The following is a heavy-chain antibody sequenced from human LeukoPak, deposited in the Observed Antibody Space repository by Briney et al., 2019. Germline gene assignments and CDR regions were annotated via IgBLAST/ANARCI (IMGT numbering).Heavy chain of an antibody. CDR3: ATADWESFYFDS. Sequence: KSSETVSLTCTVSGGSVSRGGYYWNWIRQHPGKGLEWIGFTSYSEGTYYNPSLMSRITISVDRSQNQFSLKMRDVTAADTAVYFCATADWESFYFDSWGQGALVAVSS. J-gene: IGHJ4*01. V-gene: IGHV4-31*03. D-gene: IGHD1-26*01. CDR2: TSYSEGT. CDR1: GGSVSRGGYY.